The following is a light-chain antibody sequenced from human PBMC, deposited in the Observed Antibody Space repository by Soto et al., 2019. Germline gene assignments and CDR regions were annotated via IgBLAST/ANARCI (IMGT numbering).Light chain of an antibody. J-gene: IGKJ1*01. CDR3: QQGYRSPPT. CDR2: AAS. V-gene: IGKV1-39*01. CDR1: QSISTN. Sequence: GDRVTITFRASQSISTNLNWYQQKPGRVPKLLIYAASSLQSGVPSRFSGSGSGTDFTLTISSLQPEDSATYYCQQGYRSPPTFGQGTKVDI.